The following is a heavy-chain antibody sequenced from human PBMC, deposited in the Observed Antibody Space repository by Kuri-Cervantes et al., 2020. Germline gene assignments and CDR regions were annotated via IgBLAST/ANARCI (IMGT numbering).Heavy chain of an antibody. CDR3: ARGNCGGDCSIDY. Sequence: SVKVSCKASGGTFSSYTISWVRQAPGQGLEWMGRIIPILGIANYAQKFQGRVTITADKSTSTAYMEPSSLRSEDTAVYYCARGNCGGDCSIDYWGQGTLVTVSS. V-gene: IGHV1-69*02. CDR2: IIPILGIA. J-gene: IGHJ4*02. CDR1: GGTFSSYT. D-gene: IGHD2-21*02.